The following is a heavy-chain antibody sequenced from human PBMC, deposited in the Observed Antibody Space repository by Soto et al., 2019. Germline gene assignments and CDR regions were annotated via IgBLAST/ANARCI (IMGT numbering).Heavy chain of an antibody. CDR1: GFTFSSYK. Sequence: EVQLVESGGGLVKPGGSLRLSCAGSGFTFSSYKINWVRQAPGKGLEWVSSIGSSDIYTYYADSLKGRLIISRDNAHNSVYLQINSLRAEDTAVYYCARDQVGMDVWGQGTPVTVSS. J-gene: IGHJ6*02. V-gene: IGHV3-21*02. CDR3: ARDQVGMDV. CDR2: IGSSDIYT.